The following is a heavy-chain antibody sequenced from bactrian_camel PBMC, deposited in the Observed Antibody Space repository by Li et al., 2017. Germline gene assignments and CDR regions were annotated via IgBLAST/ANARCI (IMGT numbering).Heavy chain of an antibody. Sequence: VQLVESGGGLVQPGGSLRLSCAASGFTFRNNWMHWVRQAPGKGLEWVSTVYTGDGKTTYADSVKGQFTASRDNAKNTVYLQMNSLKSEDTALYYCATGGGNYAFGSWGRGTQVTVS. V-gene: IGHV3S1*01. CDR1: GFTFRNNW. CDR3: ATGGGNYAFGS. CDR2: VYTGDGKT. J-gene: IGHJ6*01. D-gene: IGHD2*01.